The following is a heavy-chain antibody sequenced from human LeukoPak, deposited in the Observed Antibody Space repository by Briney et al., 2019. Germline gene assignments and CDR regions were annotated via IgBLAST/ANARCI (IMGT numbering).Heavy chain of an antibody. CDR1: GFTFSSYA. CDR2: ISGSGGST. D-gene: IGHD3-9*01. CDR3: AKAGDYDILTGYHFDY. J-gene: IGHJ4*02. Sequence: GGSLRLSCVASGFTFSSYAMSGVRQAPGKGLEWVSAISGSGGSTYYADSVKGGFTISRDNSRTTLYLKMNSLRAGAAAVYYCAKAGDYDILTGYHFDYWGQRTLVTVSS. V-gene: IGHV3-23*01.